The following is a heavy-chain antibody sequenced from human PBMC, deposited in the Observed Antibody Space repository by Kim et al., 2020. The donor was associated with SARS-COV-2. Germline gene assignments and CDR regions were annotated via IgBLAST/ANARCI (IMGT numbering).Heavy chain of an antibody. D-gene: IGHD3-10*01. Sequence: YYTPSLKSRVTISVDTSKNQFSLKLSSVAAADTAVYYCARHSDGTGYFDLWGRGTLVTVSS. V-gene: IGHV4-39*01. J-gene: IGHJ2*01. CDR3: ARHSDGTGYFDL.